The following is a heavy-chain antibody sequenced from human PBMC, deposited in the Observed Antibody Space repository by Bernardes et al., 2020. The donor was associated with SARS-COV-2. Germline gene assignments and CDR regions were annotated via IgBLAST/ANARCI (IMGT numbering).Heavy chain of an antibody. V-gene: IGHV3-7*04. J-gene: IGHJ4*02. Sequence: GGSLRLSCAASGFTFSSYWMSWVRQAPGKGLEWVANIKQDGSEKYYVDSVKGRFTISRDNAKNSLYLQMNSLRAEDTAVYYCARSPYGDLLTFDYWGQGTLVTVSS. D-gene: IGHD4-17*01. CDR1: GFTFSSYW. CDR3: ARSPYGDLLTFDY. CDR2: IKQDGSEK.